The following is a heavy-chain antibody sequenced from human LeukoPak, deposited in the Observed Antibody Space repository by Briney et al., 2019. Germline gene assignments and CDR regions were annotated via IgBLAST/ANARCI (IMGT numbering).Heavy chain of an antibody. CDR3: ARDRGYYYDSSGYSDDAFDI. D-gene: IGHD3-22*01. CDR2: IDYSGST. V-gene: IGHV4-31*03. Sequence: SETLSLTCTVSGGSISSGGYYWSWIRQHPGKGLEWIGYIDYSGSTYYNPSLKSRVTISVDTSKNQFSLKLSSVTAADTAVYYCARDRGYYYDSSGYSDDAFDIWGQGTMVTVSS. J-gene: IGHJ3*02. CDR1: GGSISSGGYY.